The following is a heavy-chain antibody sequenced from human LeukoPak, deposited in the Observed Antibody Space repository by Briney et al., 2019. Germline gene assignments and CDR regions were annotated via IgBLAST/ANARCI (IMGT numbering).Heavy chain of an antibody. J-gene: IGHJ4*02. Sequence: GGSLRLSCAASGFTFSNYEMNWVRQAPGKGLEWVSYISSSGSTIYYADSVKGRFTISRDNAKNSLYLQMNSLRAEDPAVYYCARESSWDEFDYWGQGTLVTVSS. CDR3: ARESSWDEFDY. CDR1: GFTFSNYE. V-gene: IGHV3-48*03. D-gene: IGHD6-13*01. CDR2: ISSSGSTI.